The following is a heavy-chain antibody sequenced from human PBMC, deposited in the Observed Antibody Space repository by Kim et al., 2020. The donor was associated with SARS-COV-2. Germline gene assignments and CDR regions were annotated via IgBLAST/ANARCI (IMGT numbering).Heavy chain of an antibody. Sequence: GGSLRLSCAASGFTFSSYGMHWVRQAPGKGLEWVAVISYDGSNKYYAHSVKGRFTISRDNSKNTLYLQMNSLRAEDTAVYYCARDARYFDWDGMDVWGQG. D-gene: IGHD3-9*01. CDR2: ISYDGSNK. CDR1: GFTFSSYG. J-gene: IGHJ6*02. CDR3: ARDARYFDWDGMDV. V-gene: IGHV3-33*05.